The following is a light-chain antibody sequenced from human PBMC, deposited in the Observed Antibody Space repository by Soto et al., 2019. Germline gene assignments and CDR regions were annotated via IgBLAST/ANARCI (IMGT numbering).Light chain of an antibody. V-gene: IGKV1-5*03. CDR2: EGS. J-gene: IGKJ1*01. CDR3: QQYNTYSRT. CDR1: QSINTW. Sequence: DIHMTQSPSTLSTSVGDRVTITCRASQSINTWLAWYQQKPGEATRLLIYEGSTLERGVPSSFSGSGSGTEFTLTISSLQPDDFATFYCQQYNTYSRTFGQGTKVEVK.